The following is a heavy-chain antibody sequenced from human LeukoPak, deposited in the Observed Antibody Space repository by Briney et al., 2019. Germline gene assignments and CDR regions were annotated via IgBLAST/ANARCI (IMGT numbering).Heavy chain of an antibody. CDR2: INPNSGGT. J-gene: IGHJ4*02. Sequence: ASVKVSCKASGYTFTGYYMHWVRQAPGQGLEWKGRINPNSGGTNYAQKFQGRVTMTRDTSISTAYMELNRPRSDDTAVYYCARDQTYYYDSSGLPWGQGTLVTVSS. D-gene: IGHD3-22*01. V-gene: IGHV1-2*06. CDR1: GYTFTGYY. CDR3: ARDQTYYYDSSGLP.